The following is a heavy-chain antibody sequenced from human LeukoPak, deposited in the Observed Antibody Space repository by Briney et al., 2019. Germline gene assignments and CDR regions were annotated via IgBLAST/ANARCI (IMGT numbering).Heavy chain of an antibody. CDR3: ARDGWSSGSREGYYYYGMDV. V-gene: IGHV1-69*05. D-gene: IGHD3-10*01. Sequence: SVKVSCKASGGTFISYAISWVRQAPGQGLEWMGGIIPIFGTANYAQKLQGRVTMTTDTSTSTAYMELRSLRSDDTAVYYCARDGWSSGSREGYYYYGMDVWGQGTTVTVSS. CDR2: IIPIFGTA. J-gene: IGHJ6*01. CDR1: GGTFISYA.